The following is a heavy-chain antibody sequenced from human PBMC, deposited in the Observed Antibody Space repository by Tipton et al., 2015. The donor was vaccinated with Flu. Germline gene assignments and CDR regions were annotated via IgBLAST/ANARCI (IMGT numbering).Heavy chain of an antibody. J-gene: IGHJ4*02. CDR1: EDHMSNFY. D-gene: IGHD1-1*01. CDR3: VREYGTRDY. V-gene: IGHV4-4*07. CDR2: IHTNGKT. Sequence: TLSLTCSVSEDHMSNFYWSWVRQPAGEGLEWIGRIHTNGKTDYNPSLKSRVAKSIATSKKQFSLHVTSVTAADTAVYYCVREYGTRDYWGQGRLVTVSS.